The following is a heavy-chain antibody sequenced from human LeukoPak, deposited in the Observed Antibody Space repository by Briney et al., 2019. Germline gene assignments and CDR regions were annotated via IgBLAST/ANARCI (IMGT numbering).Heavy chain of an antibody. V-gene: IGHV4-31*03. CDR1: GGSINSGASC. Sequence: SETLSLTCTVSGGSINSGASCWNWIRQHPGEGLEWIGFICDSRNAHYRASLKSRASISLDTSENQFSLKLSSVTAADTAVYYCARISGSSLDYWGQGTLVTVSS. CDR3: ARISGSSLDY. CDR2: ICDSRNA. D-gene: IGHD1-26*01. J-gene: IGHJ4*02.